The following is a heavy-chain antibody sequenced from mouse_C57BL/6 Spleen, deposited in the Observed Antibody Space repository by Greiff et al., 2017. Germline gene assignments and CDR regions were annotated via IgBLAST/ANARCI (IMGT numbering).Heavy chain of an antibody. CDR3: ARERIYYDYDGVYYYAMDY. V-gene: IGHV1-72*01. CDR2: IDPNSGGT. D-gene: IGHD2-4*01. CDR1: GYTFTSYW. J-gene: IGHJ4*01. Sequence: VQLQQPGAELVKPGASVKLSCKASGYTFTSYWMHWVKQRPGRGLEWIGRIDPNSGGTKYNEKFKRKATLTVDKPSSTAYMQLSSLTSEDSAVYYCARERIYYDYDGVYYYAMDYWGQGTSVTVSS.